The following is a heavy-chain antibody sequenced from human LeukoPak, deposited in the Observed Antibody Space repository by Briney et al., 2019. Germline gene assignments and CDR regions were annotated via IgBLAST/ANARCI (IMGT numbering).Heavy chain of an antibody. CDR1: GYTFHKYG. CDR3: ARDPSNTSGYRVYHDY. D-gene: IGHD5/OR15-5a*01. J-gene: IGHJ4*02. Sequence: ASVKVSCKASGYTFHKYGISWVRQAPGQGLEWMGWISCYNGDTRYAQKFQGRVTMTTDTSTSTVHMELRSLRSDDTAVYYCARDPSNTSGYRVYHDYWGQGALVTVSS. CDR2: ISCYNGDT. V-gene: IGHV1-18*01.